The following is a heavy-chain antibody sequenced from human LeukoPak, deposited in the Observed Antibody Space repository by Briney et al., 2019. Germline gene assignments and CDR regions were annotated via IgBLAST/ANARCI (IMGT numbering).Heavy chain of an antibody. J-gene: IGHJ2*01. D-gene: IGHD2-8*01. V-gene: IGHV4-61*01. Sequence: SQTLSLTCDVSGGSITSDTYYWSWIRQPPGKGLEWIGYIYYSGSTNYNPSLKSRVTISVDTSKNQFSLKLSSVTAADTAVYYCARDHTWSLFDLWGRGTLVTVSS. CDR2: IYYSGST. CDR3: ARDHTWSLFDL. CDR1: GGSITSDTYY.